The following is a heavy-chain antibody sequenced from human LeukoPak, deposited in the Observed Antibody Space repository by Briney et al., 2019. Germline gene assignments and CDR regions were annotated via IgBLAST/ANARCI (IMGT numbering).Heavy chain of an antibody. V-gene: IGHV4-61*02. CDR3: ARDVGSSYYYDSSGWYAFDI. CDR1: GGSISSGSYY. CDR2: IYTSGST. J-gene: IGHJ3*02. Sequence: SETLSLTCTVSGGSISSGSYYWSWIRQPAGKGLEWIGRIYTSGSTNYNPSLKSRVTISVDTSKNQFSLKLSSVTAADTAVYYCARDVGSSYYYDSSGWYAFDIWGQGTTVTVSS. D-gene: IGHD3-22*01.